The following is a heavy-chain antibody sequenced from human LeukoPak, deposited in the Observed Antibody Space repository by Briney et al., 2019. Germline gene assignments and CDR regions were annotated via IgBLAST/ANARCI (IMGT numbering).Heavy chain of an antibody. CDR1: GGSISSYY. Sequence: SETLSLTCTVSGGSISSYYWSWIRQPPGKGLEWIGYFYYSGSTNYNPSLKSRGTISVDTSKNQLSLKLSSVTAADTAVYYCARGLGGSSGCFGYWGQGTLVTVSS. CDR3: ARGLGGSSGCFGY. CDR2: FYYSGST. V-gene: IGHV4-59*01. D-gene: IGHD6-19*01. J-gene: IGHJ4*02.